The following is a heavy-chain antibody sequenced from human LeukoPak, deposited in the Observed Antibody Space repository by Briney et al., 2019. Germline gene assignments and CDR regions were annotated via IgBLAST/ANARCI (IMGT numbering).Heavy chain of an antibody. J-gene: IGHJ4*02. Sequence: PGGSLRLSCAASGFTFSSSDMDWVRQAPGKGLEWVASISSSSSLIYYTDSVKGRFTISRDNARNSLYLQMNSLRAEDTAVYFCAKEGRGTTPGYWGQGTLVTVSS. CDR2: ISSSSSLI. D-gene: IGHD1-14*01. CDR1: GFTFSSSD. CDR3: AKEGRGTTPGY. V-gene: IGHV3-21*01.